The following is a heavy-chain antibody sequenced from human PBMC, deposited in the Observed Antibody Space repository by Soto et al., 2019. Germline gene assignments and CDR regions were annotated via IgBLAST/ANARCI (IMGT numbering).Heavy chain of an antibody. J-gene: IGHJ4*02. CDR2: IYYTGST. D-gene: IGHD1-1*01. V-gene: IGHV4-59*01. CDR3: TSTITGYAFDS. Sequence: ETLSLTCTVSVGSINSYYWTRIRQPPGKGLEWIGYIYYTGSTNYNPSLKGRVTISLDRSKNQFSLKLGSVIAADTAMYYCTSTITGYAFDSWGQGTPVTVSS. CDR1: VGSINSYY.